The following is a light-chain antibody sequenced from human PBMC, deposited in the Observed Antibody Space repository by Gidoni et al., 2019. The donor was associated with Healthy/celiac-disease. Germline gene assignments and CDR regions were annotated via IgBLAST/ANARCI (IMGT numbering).Light chain of an antibody. CDR2: DAS. CDR3: QQRSNWPPWT. J-gene: IGKJ1*01. CDR1: QSVSSY. V-gene: IGKV3-11*01. Sequence: EIVLTQSPATLSLSPGERATLACRASQSVSSYLAWYQQKPGQAPSLLIYDASNRATGIPARFSGSGSGTDFTLTISSLEPEDFAVYYCQQRSNWPPWTFXXXTKVEIK.